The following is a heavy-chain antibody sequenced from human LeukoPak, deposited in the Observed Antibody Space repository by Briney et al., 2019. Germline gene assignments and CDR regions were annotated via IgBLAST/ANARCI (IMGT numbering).Heavy chain of an antibody. J-gene: IGHJ4*02. Sequence: SETLPLTCAVYGGSFSGYYWSWIRQPPGKGLEWIGEINHSGSTNYNPSLKSRVTISVDTSKNQFSLKLSSVTAADTAVYYCATEERRVGATDWGQGTLVTVSS. D-gene: IGHD1-26*01. V-gene: IGHV4-34*01. CDR2: INHSGST. CDR3: ATEERRVGATD. CDR1: GGSFSGYY.